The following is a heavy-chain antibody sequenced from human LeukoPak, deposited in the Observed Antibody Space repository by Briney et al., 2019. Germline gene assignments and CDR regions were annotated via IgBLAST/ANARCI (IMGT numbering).Heavy chain of an antibody. V-gene: IGHV4-59*01. Sequence: PSETLSLTCTVSGGSISSYYWSWIRQPPGKGLEWIGYIHYSGSTNYNPSLKSRVTISVDTSKNQFSLKLSSVTAADTAVYYCARDNSVGETAWWFDPWGQGTLVTVSS. CDR2: IHYSGST. J-gene: IGHJ5*02. D-gene: IGHD1-26*01. CDR3: ARDNSVGETAWWFDP. CDR1: GGSISSYY.